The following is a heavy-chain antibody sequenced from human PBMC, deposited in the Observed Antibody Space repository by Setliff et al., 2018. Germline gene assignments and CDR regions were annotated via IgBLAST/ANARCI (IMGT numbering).Heavy chain of an antibody. V-gene: IGHV1-18*01. D-gene: IGHD3-22*01. CDR3: ARINFYVSSGHYYAPDY. Sequence: ASVKVSCKTSGYTFTNYGITWVRQAPGQGLEWMGWINNYNTNTSYAQKLQGRVAMTTDTSTSTAYMELRSLRSDDSAVYYCARINFYVSSGHYYAPDYWGQGTLVTVSS. J-gene: IGHJ4*02. CDR1: GYTFTNYG. CDR2: INNYNTNT.